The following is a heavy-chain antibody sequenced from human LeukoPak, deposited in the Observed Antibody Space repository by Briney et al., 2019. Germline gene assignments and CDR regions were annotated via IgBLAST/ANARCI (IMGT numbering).Heavy chain of an antibody. Sequence: GRSLRLSCAASGFTFNNYGMHWVRQAPGKGLEWVAVISKDGNDKYYADPVKGRFTISRDNSKNTLYLQINSLKPEDTALYYCAKDAYYSSGTYADYWGQGTLVTVSS. J-gene: IGHJ4*02. CDR1: GFTFNNYG. CDR2: ISKDGNDK. D-gene: IGHD3-10*01. CDR3: AKDAYYSSGTYADY. V-gene: IGHV3-30*18.